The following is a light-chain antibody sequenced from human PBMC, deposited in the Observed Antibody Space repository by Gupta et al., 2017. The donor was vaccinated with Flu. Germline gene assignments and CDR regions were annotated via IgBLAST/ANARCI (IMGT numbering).Light chain of an antibody. V-gene: IGKV3-11*01. CDR2: DAS. J-gene: IGKJ2*01. Sequence: EVVLTQSPAALSLSPGARATLSCRASQWLNNELAWYQQKPGQAPRLLIYDASNRADGIKARCGGSGDGTDFTLTISSREPEDFAVYYCQQRSNGPPSYTFGQGTKLEIK. CDR3: QQRSNGPPSYT. CDR1: QWLNNE.